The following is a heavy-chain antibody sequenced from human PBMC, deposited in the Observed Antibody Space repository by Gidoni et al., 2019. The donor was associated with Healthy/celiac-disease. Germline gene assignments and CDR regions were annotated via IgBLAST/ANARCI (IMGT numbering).Heavy chain of an antibody. J-gene: IGHJ6*02. CDR2: IYWNDDK. D-gene: IGHD2-2*01. V-gene: IGHV2-5*01. CDR3: AHIRGYCSSTTCYLGHDYYYDGMDV. CDR1: GFSLSTTGVG. Sequence: QITLKESGPTLVKPTQTLTLTCTFSGFSLSTTGVGVGWIRQPPGKALEWLALIYWNDDKRYSPSLKNRLTITKDSSKNQVVLTVTNMDPVDTATYYCAHIRGYCSSTTCYLGHDYYYDGMDVWGQGTTVTVSS.